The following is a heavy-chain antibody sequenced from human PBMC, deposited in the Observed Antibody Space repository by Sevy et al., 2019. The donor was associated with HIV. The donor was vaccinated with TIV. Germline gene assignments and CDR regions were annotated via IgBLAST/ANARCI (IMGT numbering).Heavy chain of an antibody. D-gene: IGHD2-2*01. V-gene: IGHV3-30-3*01. J-gene: IGHJ4*02. CDR3: ARDGFPYCSSTSCPFDY. CDR2: ISYDGSNK. CDR1: GFTFSSYA. Sequence: GGSLRLSCAASGFTFSSYAMHWVRQAPGKGLEWVAVISYDGSNKYYADSVKGQFTISRDNSKNTLYLQMNSLRAEDTAVYYCARDGFPYCSSTSCPFDYWGQGTLVTVSS.